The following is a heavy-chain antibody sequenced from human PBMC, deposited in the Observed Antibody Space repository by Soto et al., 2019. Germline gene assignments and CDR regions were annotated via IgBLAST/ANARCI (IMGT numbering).Heavy chain of an antibody. V-gene: IGHV4-31*03. CDR3: ARDCGPYYYDSSGYVPCY. D-gene: IGHD3-22*01. CDR1: GGSISIGGYY. CDR2: IYYSGST. J-gene: IGHJ4*02. Sequence: SETLSLTCTVSGGSISIGGYYWSWIRQHPGNCLEWIGYIYYSGSTYYNPSLKSRVTISVDTSKNQFSLKLSSVTAADTAVYYCARDCGPYYYDSSGYVPCYWGQGTLVTVSS.